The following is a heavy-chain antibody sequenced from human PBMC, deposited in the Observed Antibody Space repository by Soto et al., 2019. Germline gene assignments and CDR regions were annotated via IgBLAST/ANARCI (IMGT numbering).Heavy chain of an antibody. CDR3: AREDSIIIIAPSDF. J-gene: IGHJ4*01. D-gene: IGHD3-22*01. CDR1: GFYFNNYG. CDR2: VSKSDYT. V-gene: IGHV3-21*01. Sequence: GGSLRLSCEVSGFYFNNYGINWVRQAPGKGLEWVSSVSKSDYTYYSDSVKGRFTISRDNAKNSVSLQMNSLRAEDTAVYYCAREDSIIIIAPSDFWGLGALDTVSS.